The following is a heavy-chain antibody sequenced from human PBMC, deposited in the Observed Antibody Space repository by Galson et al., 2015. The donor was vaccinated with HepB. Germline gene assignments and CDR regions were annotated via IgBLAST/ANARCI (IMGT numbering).Heavy chain of an antibody. Sequence: SVKVSCKASGYTFTSYAMHWVRQAPGQRLEWIGWINAGNGNTKYSQKFQGRVTITRDTSASTAYMELSSLRSEDTAVYYCARGGGWRELRDFDYWGQGTLVTVSS. CDR2: INAGNGNT. J-gene: IGHJ4*02. CDR3: ARGGGWRELRDFDY. V-gene: IGHV1-3*01. CDR1: GYTFTSYA. D-gene: IGHD1-26*01.